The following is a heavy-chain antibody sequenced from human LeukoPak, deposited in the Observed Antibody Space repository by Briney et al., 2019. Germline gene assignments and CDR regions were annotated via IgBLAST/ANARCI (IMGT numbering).Heavy chain of an antibody. CDR2: LYFGGST. J-gene: IGHJ4*02. Sequence: PSETLSHTCSVSGASISTYYWSWIRQPPGKGLEWIGYLYFGGSTNYNPSLKSRVTISPDTSKNQFSLKLNSVTAADTAVYYCARVQVDSHGWYHFDYWAQGTLVTVSS. CDR3: ARVQVDSHGWYHFDY. CDR1: GASISTYY. D-gene: IGHD6-19*01. V-gene: IGHV4-59*01.